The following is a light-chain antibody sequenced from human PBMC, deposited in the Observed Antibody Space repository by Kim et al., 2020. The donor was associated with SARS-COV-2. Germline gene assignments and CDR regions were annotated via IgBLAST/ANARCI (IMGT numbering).Light chain of an antibody. Sequence: SYELTQPPSVSVAPGKTATITCGGDNVGSKSLHWYQQRPGQAPVLVIYYDSKRPSGIPARFSGSNSGDTATLSISRVEAGDEADYYCQVWDRITNHVVFGGGTQLTVL. J-gene: IGLJ2*01. CDR2: YDS. CDR1: NVGSKS. V-gene: IGLV3-21*04. CDR3: QVWDRITNHVV.